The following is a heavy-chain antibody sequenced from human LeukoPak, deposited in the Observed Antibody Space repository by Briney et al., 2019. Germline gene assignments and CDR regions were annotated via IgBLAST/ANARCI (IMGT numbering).Heavy chain of an antibody. CDR2: IYPGYSDT. CDR1: GYSFTTYW. CDR3: ARRAYCGGDCYLDY. D-gene: IGHD2-21*02. J-gene: IGHJ4*02. V-gene: IGHV5-51*01. Sequence: GESLKISCKGSGYSFTTYWIGCVRQMPGKGLEWMGIIYPGYSDTRYSPSFQGQVIISADKSISTAYLQWGSLKASDTAMYYCARRAYCGGDCYLDYWGKGTLVTVSS.